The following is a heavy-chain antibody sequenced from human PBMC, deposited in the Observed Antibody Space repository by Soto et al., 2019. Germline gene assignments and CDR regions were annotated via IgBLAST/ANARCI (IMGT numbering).Heavy chain of an antibody. CDR1: GYTFTSYG. CDR3: ARVYRITMVRGELSEY. J-gene: IGHJ4*02. D-gene: IGHD3-10*01. CDR2: ISAYNGNT. V-gene: IGHV1-18*01. Sequence: QVQLVQSGAEVKKPGASVKVSCKASGYTFTSYGISWVRQAPGQGLEWMGWISAYNGNTNYAQKLQGRVTMTTNTSTSTAYMELRSLRSDDTAVYYCARVYRITMVRGELSEYWGQGTLVTVSS.